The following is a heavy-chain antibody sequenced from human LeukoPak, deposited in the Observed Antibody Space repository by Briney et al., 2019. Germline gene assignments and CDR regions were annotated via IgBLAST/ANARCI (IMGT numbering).Heavy chain of an antibody. CDR2: IRSKAYGGTT. Sequence: PGGSLRLSCTASGFTFGDYAMSWVRQAPGKGLEWVGFIRSKAYGGTTEYAASVKGRFTISRDDSKSIAYLQMNSLKTEDTAVYYCTSSTYYYDSSGYEEYWGQGTLVTVSS. V-gene: IGHV3-49*04. D-gene: IGHD3-22*01. J-gene: IGHJ4*02. CDR1: GFTFGDYA. CDR3: TSSTYYYDSSGYEEY.